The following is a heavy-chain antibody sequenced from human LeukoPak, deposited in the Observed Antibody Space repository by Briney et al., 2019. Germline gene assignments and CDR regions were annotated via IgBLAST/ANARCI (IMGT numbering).Heavy chain of an antibody. Sequence: GGSLRLSCAAPGFTFSSYWMSWVRQAPGKGLEWVANIKQDGSERYYVDSVKGRFTISRDNAKNSLYLQMNSLRAEDTAVYYCARDHPYYYDSSGYLGDAFDIWGQGTMVTVSS. CDR3: ARDHPYYYDSSGYLGDAFDI. V-gene: IGHV3-7*01. D-gene: IGHD3-22*01. CDR1: GFTFSSYW. J-gene: IGHJ3*02. CDR2: IKQDGSER.